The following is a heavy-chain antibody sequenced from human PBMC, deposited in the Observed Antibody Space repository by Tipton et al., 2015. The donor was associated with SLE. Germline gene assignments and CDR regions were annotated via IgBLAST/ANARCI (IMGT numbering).Heavy chain of an antibody. CDR1: GGSFSGYY. J-gene: IGHJ4*02. D-gene: IGHD2-2*02. CDR3: AREGDIVVVPAAIPFDY. V-gene: IGHV4-34*01. Sequence: TLSLTCAVYGGSFSGYYWSWIRQPPGKELEWIGEINHSGSTNYNPSLKSRVTISVDTSKNQFSLKLSSVTAADTAVYYCAREGDIVVVPAAIPFDYWGQGTLVTVSS. CDR2: INHSGST.